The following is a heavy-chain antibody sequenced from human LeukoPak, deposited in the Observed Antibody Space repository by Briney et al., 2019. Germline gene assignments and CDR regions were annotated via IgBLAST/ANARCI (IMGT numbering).Heavy chain of an antibody. Sequence: SETLSLTCTVSGGSIRSYYWNWIRQPPGKGLEWIGYIYYSGSTNYNPSLKSRVTISVDTSKNQFSLKLSSVTAADTAVYYCARGIYCISSSCYTGNWFDPWGPGTLVTVSS. D-gene: IGHD2-2*02. J-gene: IGHJ5*02. V-gene: IGHV4-59*01. CDR2: IYYSGST. CDR1: GGSIRSYY. CDR3: ARGIYCISSSCYTGNWFDP.